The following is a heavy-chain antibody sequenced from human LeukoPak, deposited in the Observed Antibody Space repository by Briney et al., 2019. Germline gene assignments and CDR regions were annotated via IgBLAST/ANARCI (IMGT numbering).Heavy chain of an antibody. J-gene: IGHJ4*02. CDR2: ISGGGGTT. D-gene: IGHD5-12*01. CDR1: GFTFSSYA. CDR3: AKDREGLSSGYDLEYFDY. V-gene: IGHV3-23*01. Sequence: GSLRLSCAASGFTFSSYATNWVRQAPGKGLEWVSAISGGGGTTYYADSVKGRFTISRDNSKNTLFLQMNSLRAEDTAVYYCAKDREGLSSGYDLEYFDYWGQGTLVTVFS.